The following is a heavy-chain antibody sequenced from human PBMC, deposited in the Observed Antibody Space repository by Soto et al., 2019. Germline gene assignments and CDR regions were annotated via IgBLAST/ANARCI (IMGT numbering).Heavy chain of an antibody. CDR2: ISYDGSNK. D-gene: IGHD6-19*01. J-gene: IGHJ5*01. V-gene: IGHV3-30*18. CDR1: GFTFSSYG. Sequence: GGSLRLSCAASGFTFSSYGMHWVRQAPGKGLEWVAVISYDGSNKYYADSVKGRFTISRDNSKNTLYLQMNSLRAEDTAVYYCGKGSGRRTGYSSGWFDYWGQGTLVTVSS. CDR3: GKGSGRRTGYSSGWFDY.